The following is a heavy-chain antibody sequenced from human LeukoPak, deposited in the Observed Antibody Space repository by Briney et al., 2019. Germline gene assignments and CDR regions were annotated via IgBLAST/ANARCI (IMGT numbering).Heavy chain of an antibody. CDR1: GFSFSDYS. CDR2: ISSRGTHM. V-gene: IGHV3-21*01. D-gene: IGHD6-13*01. CDR3: ARDFRIAAAVPSYFDY. Sequence: PGGSLRLSCAAPGFSFSDYSLSWVRQAPGKGLEWVSFISSRGTHMYYLDSVKGRFTISRDNAKASLDLQLNSLRAEDTAVYFCARDFRIAAAVPSYFDYWGQGVLVTVSS. J-gene: IGHJ4*02.